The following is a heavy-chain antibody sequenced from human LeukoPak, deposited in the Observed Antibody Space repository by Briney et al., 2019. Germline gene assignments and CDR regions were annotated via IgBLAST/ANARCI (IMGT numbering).Heavy chain of an antibody. CDR1: GFTFSTYA. V-gene: IGHV3-23*01. J-gene: IGHJ4*02. CDR3: AKGGSSWSRFDY. D-gene: IGHD6-13*01. Sequence: GGSLRLSCAASGFTFSTYAMSWVRQAPGKGLEWVSTISSSGGSTYYADSVKGRFTISRDNSKNTLYLQMNSLRAEDTAIYYCAKGGSSWSRFDYWAREPWSPSPQ. CDR2: ISSSGGST.